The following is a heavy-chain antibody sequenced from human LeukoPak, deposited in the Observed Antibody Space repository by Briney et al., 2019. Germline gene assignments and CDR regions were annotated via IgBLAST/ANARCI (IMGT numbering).Heavy chain of an antibody. Sequence: GGSLRLSCAASGFTVSSNYMSWVRQAPGKGLEWVSIIYSGGSTYYADSVKGRFTISRDNSKKIVYLQMDSLRVDDTAVYYCARGGYQPYYYMDVWGTGTTVTVSS. CDR2: IYSGGST. D-gene: IGHD2-2*01. CDR3: ARGGYQPYYYMDV. J-gene: IGHJ6*03. V-gene: IGHV3-66*01. CDR1: GFTVSSNY.